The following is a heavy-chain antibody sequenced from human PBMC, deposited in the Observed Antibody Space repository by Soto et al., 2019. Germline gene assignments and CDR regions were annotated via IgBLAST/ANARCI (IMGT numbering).Heavy chain of an antibody. CDR2: IIPIFATA. V-gene: IGHV1-69*01. J-gene: IGHJ4*02. Sequence: QVQLVQSGAEMKKPGSSVKVSCKASGGTFSSNAISWVRQAPGQGLEWMGGIIPIFATASYAQTFQDRVTITADESTTTAYMELSSLTSEDTAMYYCAREKYNYDGGVPSVGIDYWGQGTLVTVSS. D-gene: IGHD5-18*01. CDR1: GGTFSSNA. CDR3: AREKYNYDGGVPSVGIDY.